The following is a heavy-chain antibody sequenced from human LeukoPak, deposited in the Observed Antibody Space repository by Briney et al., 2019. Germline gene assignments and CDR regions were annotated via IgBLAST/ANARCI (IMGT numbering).Heavy chain of an antibody. V-gene: IGHV4-39*07. CDR1: GGSISSSSYY. CDR2: IYYSGST. J-gene: IGHJ4*02. CDR3: ARVYDSSVYDY. Sequence: PPETLSLTCTVSGGSISSSSYYWGWIRQPPGKGLEWIGSIYYSGSTYYNPSLKSRVTISVDTSKNQFSLKLSSVTAADTAVYYCARVYDSSVYDYWGQGTLVTVSS. D-gene: IGHD3-22*01.